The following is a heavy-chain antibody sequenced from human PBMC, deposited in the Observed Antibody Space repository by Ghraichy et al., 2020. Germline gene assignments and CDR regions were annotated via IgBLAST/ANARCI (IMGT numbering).Heavy chain of an antibody. Sequence: SCAASGFTFSSYAMSWVRQAPGKGLEWVSAISGSGGSTYYADSVKGRFTISRDNSKNTLYLQMNSLRAEDTAVYYCAKDWGYCSSTSCYYFDYWGQGTLVTVSS. CDR1: GFTFSSYA. D-gene: IGHD2-2*01. CDR3: AKDWGYCSSTSCYYFDY. CDR2: ISGSGGST. J-gene: IGHJ4*02. V-gene: IGHV3-23*01.